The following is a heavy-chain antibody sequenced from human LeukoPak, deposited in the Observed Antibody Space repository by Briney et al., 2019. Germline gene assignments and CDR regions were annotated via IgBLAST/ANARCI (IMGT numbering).Heavy chain of an antibody. D-gene: IGHD3-3*01. CDR1: GFTFSSYW. Sequence: PGGSLRLSCAASGFTFSSYWMHWVRHAPGKGLVWVSRINSDGSSTSYADSVKGRFTISRDNAKNTLYLQMNSLRAEDTAVYYCARDSERDYDFWSRSYGMDVWGQGTTVTVSS. J-gene: IGHJ6*02. CDR2: INSDGSST. CDR3: ARDSERDYDFWSRSYGMDV. V-gene: IGHV3-74*01.